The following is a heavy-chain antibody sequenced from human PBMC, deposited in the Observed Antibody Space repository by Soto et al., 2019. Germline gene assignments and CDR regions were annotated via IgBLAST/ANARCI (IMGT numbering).Heavy chain of an antibody. CDR2: ISASGGTT. Sequence: GGSLRLSCAASGFTFSAYAMSWVRQAPGKGLEWVSGISASGGTTYYADSVKGRFTISRDNSKNTLYLQMNSLRAEDTAVYYCARDIVRLGDLSVGGFDIWGQGTMVTVSS. CDR3: ARDIVRLGDLSVGGFDI. CDR1: GFTFSAYA. D-gene: IGHD3-16*02. J-gene: IGHJ3*02. V-gene: IGHV3-23*01.